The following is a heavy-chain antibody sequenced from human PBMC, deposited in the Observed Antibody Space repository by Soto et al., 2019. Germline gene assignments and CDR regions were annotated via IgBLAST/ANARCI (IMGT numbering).Heavy chain of an antibody. CDR2: IKSKTDGGTA. Sequence: GGSLRLSCAASGFTFINAWMSWVRQAPWKGLEWVGRIKSKTDGGTADYAPPVKGRFAISRDDSKNTLYLQMNSLRAEDTAVYYCAKRSSSSTFDYWGQGTLVTVSS. CDR1: GFTFINAW. J-gene: IGHJ4*02. D-gene: IGHD6-6*01. CDR3: AKRSSSSTFDY. V-gene: IGHV3-15*01.